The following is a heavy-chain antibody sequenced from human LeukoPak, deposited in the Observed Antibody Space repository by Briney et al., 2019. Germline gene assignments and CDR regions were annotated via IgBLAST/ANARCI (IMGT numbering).Heavy chain of an antibody. V-gene: IGHV1-18*01. CDR1: GYTFTSYG. D-gene: IGHD1-1*01. CDR3: AREAWDNWNDGGAFDI. J-gene: IGHJ3*02. CDR2: ISAYNGNT. Sequence: ASVKVSCKASGYTFTSYGISWVRQAPGQGLEWMGWISAYNGNTNYAQKLQGRVTMTTDTSTSTAYMELRSLRSDDTAVYYCAREAWDNWNDGGAFDIWGQGTMVTVSS.